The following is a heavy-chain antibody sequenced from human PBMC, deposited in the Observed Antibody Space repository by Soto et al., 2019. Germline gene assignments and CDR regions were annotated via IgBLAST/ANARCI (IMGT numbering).Heavy chain of an antibody. CDR1: GGSISSSNW. CDR2: IYHSGST. J-gene: IGHJ6*02. Sequence: SETLSLTCAVSGGSISSSNWWSWVRQPPGKGLEWIGEIYHSGSTNYNPSLKSRVTISVDKSKNQFSLKLSSVTAADTAVYYCARDLKDQWELKYYYYGMDVWGQGTTVTVSS. CDR3: ARDLKDQWELKYYYYGMDV. V-gene: IGHV4-4*02. D-gene: IGHD1-26*01.